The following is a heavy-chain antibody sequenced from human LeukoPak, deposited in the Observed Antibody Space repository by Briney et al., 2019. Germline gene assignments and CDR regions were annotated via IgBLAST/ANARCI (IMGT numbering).Heavy chain of an antibody. V-gene: IGHV1-46*01. CDR3: ARDGPNSGSYFDAFDI. J-gene: IGHJ3*02. CDR1: GYTFTSYY. D-gene: IGHD1-26*01. CDR2: INPSGGST. Sequence: WASVKVSCKASGYTFTSYYMHWVRQAPGQGLEWMGIINPSGGSTSYAQKFQGRVTMTRDMSTSTVYMELSSLRSEDTAVYYCARDGPNSGSYFDAFDIWGQGTMVTVSS.